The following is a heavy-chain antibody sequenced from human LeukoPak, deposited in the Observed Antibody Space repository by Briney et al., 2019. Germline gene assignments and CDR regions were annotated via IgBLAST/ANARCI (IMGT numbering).Heavy chain of an antibody. J-gene: IGHJ6*02. V-gene: IGHV3-30*18. CDR2: VSFDSYND. Sequence: PGGSLRLSCAAAGLTFSKGGRDGVGGARGNGQKWVAVVSFDSYNDYYGDSVTGRFTISRDNSKNTVDLEMNNLRPEDTAVYFCVKGKWEDNHYYFGLDVWGPGTTVIVAS. D-gene: IGHD1-26*01. CDR3: VKGKWEDNHYYFGLDV. CDR1: GLTFSKGG.